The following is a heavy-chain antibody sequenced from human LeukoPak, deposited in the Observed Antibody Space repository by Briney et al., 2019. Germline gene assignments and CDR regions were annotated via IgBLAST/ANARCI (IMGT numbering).Heavy chain of an antibody. CDR3: AKDPDSGSLAYFDY. V-gene: IGHV3-23*01. CDR1: GFTFSSYA. Sequence: PGGSLRLSCAASGFTFSSYAMSWVRQAPGKGLEWVSAISGSGGSTHYADSVKGRFTISRDNSKNTLYLQMNSLRAEDTAVYYCAKDPDSGSLAYFDYWGQGTLVTVSS. J-gene: IGHJ4*02. D-gene: IGHD1-26*01. CDR2: ISGSGGST.